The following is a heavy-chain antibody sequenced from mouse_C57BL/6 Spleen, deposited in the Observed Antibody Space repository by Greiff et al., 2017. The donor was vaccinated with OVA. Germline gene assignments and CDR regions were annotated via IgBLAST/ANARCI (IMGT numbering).Heavy chain of an antibody. D-gene: IGHD1-1*01. CDR2: IDPSDSYT. Sequence: QVQLQQPGAELVKPGASVKLSCKASGYTFTSYWMQWVKQRPGQGLEWIGEIDPSDSYTNYNQKFKGKATLTVDTSSSTAYMQLSSLTSEDSAVYYCARSTFTTVVAYYFDYWGKGTTLTVSS. CDR1: GYTFTSYW. V-gene: IGHV1-50*01. J-gene: IGHJ2*01. CDR3: ARSTFTTVVAYYFDY.